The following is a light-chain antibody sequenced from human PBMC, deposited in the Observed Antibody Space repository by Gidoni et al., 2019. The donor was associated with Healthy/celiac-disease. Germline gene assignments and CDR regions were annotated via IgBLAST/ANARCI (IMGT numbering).Light chain of an antibody. J-gene: IGKJ1*01. CDR2: YAS. CDR1: QGIRND. V-gene: IGKV1-6*01. Sequence: AIQMTQSPSSLSASVGDRVTITCRASQGIRNDLGWYQQKPGKAPKLLIYYASSLKSGVPSMLSGSGYGTDLTLNLSRPQPEDFATYQCPQDYNSPLTFGQGTKVEIK. CDR3: PQDYNSPLT.